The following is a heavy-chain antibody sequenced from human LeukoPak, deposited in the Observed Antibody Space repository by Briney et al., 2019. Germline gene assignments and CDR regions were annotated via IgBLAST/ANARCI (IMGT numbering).Heavy chain of an antibody. J-gene: IGHJ4*02. CDR2: ISYDGSKK. V-gene: IGHV3-30*03. CDR3: ARVRIVVVVAIHSGYFDY. CDR1: GFTFSNYA. Sequence: GGSLRLSCVASGFTFSNYAIHWVRQAPGKGLEWVAVISYDGSKKYYADSVKGRFTISRDNSKNTMHLQMNSLRAEDTAMYYCARVRIVVVVAIHSGYFDYWGQGTLVTVSS. D-gene: IGHD2-15*01.